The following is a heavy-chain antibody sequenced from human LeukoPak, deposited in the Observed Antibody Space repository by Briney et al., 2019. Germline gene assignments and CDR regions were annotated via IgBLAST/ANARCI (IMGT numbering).Heavy chain of an antibody. CDR3: AREGGFYRPLDY. CDR2: VHLDGRT. CDR1: GGXVTSTNC. D-gene: IGHD3-3*01. Sequence: SETLSLTCDVSGGXVTSTNCWTWVRQPPGKGLEWIREVHLDGRTNYNPPLKSRLIMSVDLPENHISLKLTSVTAADTAVYYCAREGGFYRPLDYSGQGTLVTVSS. J-gene: IGHJ4*02. V-gene: IGHV4-4*02.